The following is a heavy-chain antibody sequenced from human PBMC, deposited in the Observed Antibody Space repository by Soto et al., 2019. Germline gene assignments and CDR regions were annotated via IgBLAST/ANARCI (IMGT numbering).Heavy chain of an antibody. CDR1: GFTFSSYW. CDR2: IKQDGSEK. CDR3: ASPIVGATTLFYY. V-gene: IGHV3-7*01. J-gene: IGHJ4*02. D-gene: IGHD1-26*01. Sequence: GGSLRLSCAASGFTFSSYWMSWVRQAPGKGLEWVANIKQDGSEKYYVDSVKGRFTISRDNAKNSLYLQMNSLRAEDTAVYYCASPIVGATTLFYYWGQGTLVTVPS.